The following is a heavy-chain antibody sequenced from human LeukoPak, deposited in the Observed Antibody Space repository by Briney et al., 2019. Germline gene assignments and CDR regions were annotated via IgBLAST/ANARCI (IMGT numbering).Heavy chain of an antibody. Sequence: GGSLRLSCAASGFTFSSYGMHWVRQAPGKGLEWAAFIRYDGSNKYYADSVKGRFTISRDNSKNTLYLQMNSLRAEDTAVYYCATSIAVAGTLDYWGQGTLVTVSS. CDR1: GFTFSSYG. CDR2: IRYDGSNK. D-gene: IGHD6-19*01. J-gene: IGHJ4*02. V-gene: IGHV3-30*02. CDR3: ATSIAVAGTLDY.